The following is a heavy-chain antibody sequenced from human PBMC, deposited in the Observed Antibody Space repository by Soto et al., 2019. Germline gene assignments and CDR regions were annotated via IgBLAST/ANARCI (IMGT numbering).Heavy chain of an antibody. CDR3: ARGGSGSYFWYFDL. D-gene: IGHD1-26*01. J-gene: IGHJ2*01. Sequence: PGGSLRLSCADSGFTFSRYEMNWVRQAPGKGLGWVSYISSSSSTLYYADSVKGRFTISRDNAKNSLYLQMNSLRAEDTAVYYCARGGSGSYFWYFDLWGRGTLVTVSS. CDR1: GFTFSRYE. CDR2: ISSSSSTL. V-gene: IGHV3-48*03.